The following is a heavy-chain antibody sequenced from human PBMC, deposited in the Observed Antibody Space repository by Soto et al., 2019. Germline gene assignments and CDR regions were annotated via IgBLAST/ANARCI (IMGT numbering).Heavy chain of an antibody. Sequence: QVQLVQSGAEVKKPGSSVKVSCKASGGTFSSYAISWVRQAPGQGLEWMGGIIPIFGTANYAQKFQGRVTITADKSTSTAYMALSSMRSEDTAGYYCARWSEAGYNQGLFDYWGQGTLVTVSS. CDR1: GGTFSSYA. CDR3: ARWSEAGYNQGLFDY. J-gene: IGHJ4*02. D-gene: IGHD3-3*01. CDR2: IIPIFGTA. V-gene: IGHV1-69*06.